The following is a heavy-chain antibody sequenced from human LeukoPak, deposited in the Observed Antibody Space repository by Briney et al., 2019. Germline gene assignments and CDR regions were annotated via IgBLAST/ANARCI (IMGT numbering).Heavy chain of an antibody. CDR3: ARDGYSSSWYDTTYYFDY. Sequence: SQTLSLTCAISGDSVSSNSAAWNWIRQSPSRGLEWLGRTYYRSKWYNDYAVSVKSRITINPDTSKNQFSLQLNSVTPEDTAVYYCARDGYSSSWYDTTYYFDYWGQGTLVTVSS. V-gene: IGHV6-1*01. D-gene: IGHD6-13*01. J-gene: IGHJ4*02. CDR2: TYYRSKWYN. CDR1: GDSVSSNSAA.